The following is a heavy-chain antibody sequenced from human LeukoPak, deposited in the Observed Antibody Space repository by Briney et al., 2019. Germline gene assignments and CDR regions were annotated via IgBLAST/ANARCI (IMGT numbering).Heavy chain of an antibody. D-gene: IGHD3-10*01. CDR3: ARDRYYGSGSSTTLDY. Sequence: SQTLSLNCTVSGGSISSGDYYWSWIRQPPGKGLEWIGYIYYSGSTYYNPSLKSRVTISVDTSKNQFSLKLSSVTAADTAVYYCARDRYYGSGSSTTLDYWGQGTLVTVSS. CDR1: GGSISSGDYY. CDR2: IYYSGST. J-gene: IGHJ4*02. V-gene: IGHV4-30-4*08.